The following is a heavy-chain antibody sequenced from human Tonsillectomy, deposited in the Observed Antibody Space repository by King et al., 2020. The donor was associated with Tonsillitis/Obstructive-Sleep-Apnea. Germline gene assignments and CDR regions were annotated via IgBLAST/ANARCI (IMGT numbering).Heavy chain of an antibody. CDR1: GGSFSGYY. J-gene: IGHJ5*02. V-gene: IGHV4-34*01. Sequence: VQLQQWGAGLLKPSETLSLTCAVYGGSFSGYYWSWIRQPPGKGLEWIGEINHSGSTNYNPSLKRRVTISVDTYKNQFSLKLSSVTAADTAVYYCARDLNWFDPWGQGTLVTVSS. CDR2: INHSGST. CDR3: ARDLNWFDP.